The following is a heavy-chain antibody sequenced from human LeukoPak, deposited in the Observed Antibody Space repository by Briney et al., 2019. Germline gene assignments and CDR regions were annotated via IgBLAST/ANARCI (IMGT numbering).Heavy chain of an antibody. Sequence: PSETLSLTCTVSGGSISSSSYYWGWIRQPPGKGLEWIGSIYYSGSTYYNPSLKSRVTISVDTSKNQFSLKLSSVTAADTAVYYCAREGLQYYDILTGYSFDYWGQGTLVTVSS. CDR2: IYYSGST. D-gene: IGHD3-9*01. V-gene: IGHV4-39*07. J-gene: IGHJ4*02. CDR3: AREGLQYYDILTGYSFDY. CDR1: GGSISSSSYY.